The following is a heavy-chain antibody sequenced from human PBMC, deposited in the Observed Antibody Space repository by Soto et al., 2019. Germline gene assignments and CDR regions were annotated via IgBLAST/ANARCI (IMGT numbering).Heavy chain of an antibody. J-gene: IGHJ4*02. CDR3: ARGVPVGAIGRFYFDS. V-gene: IGHV3-53*01. CDR1: GFTVSDNY. D-gene: IGHD1-26*01. CDR2: MYSGGTAT. Sequence: EVQLVESGGGLIQPGGSLRLSCAASGFTVSDNYMTWVRQAPGKVLEWVSVMYSGGTATSYADSVKGRFTVSRDSSKNTVSLQLDSLRAEDTAVYYCARGVPVGAIGRFYFDSWGQGTLVTVSS.